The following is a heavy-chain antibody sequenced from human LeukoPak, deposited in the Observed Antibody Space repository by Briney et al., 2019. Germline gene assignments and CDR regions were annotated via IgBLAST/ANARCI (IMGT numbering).Heavy chain of an antibody. CDR1: GYTVTSYA. CDR3: ARDRDHYYGSGSYYNGYYYYGMDV. V-gene: IGHV7-4-1*02. D-gene: IGHD3-10*01. J-gene: IGHJ6*02. CDR2: INTNTGNP. Sequence: GASVKVSCKASGYTVTSYAMNWVRQAPGQGLEWRGWINTNTGNPTYAQGFTGRFVGSLYTSVSTAYLQISSLKAEDTAVYYCARDRDHYYGSGSYYNGYYYYGMDVWGQGTPVTVSS.